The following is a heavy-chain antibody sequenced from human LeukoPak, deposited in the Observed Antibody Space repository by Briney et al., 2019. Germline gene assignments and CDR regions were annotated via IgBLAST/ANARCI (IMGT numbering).Heavy chain of an antibody. V-gene: IGHV4-59*01. CDR1: GGSITNYY. CDR2: IYYSGST. D-gene: IGHD4-17*01. J-gene: IGHJ4*02. CDR3: ARGPYGDSYYFDY. Sequence: SETLSLTCTVSGGSITNYYWSWTRQSPEKGLEWIGYIYYSGSTNYNPSLKSRVTISVDTSKNQFSLKLSSVTAADTAVYYCARGPYGDSYYFDYWGQGTLVTVSS.